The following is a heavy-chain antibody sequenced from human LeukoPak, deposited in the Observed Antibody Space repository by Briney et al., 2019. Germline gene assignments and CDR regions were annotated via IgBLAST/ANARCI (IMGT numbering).Heavy chain of an antibody. Sequence: SETLSLTCTVSGGSISSYYRSWIRQPAGKGLEWIGRIYTSGSTNYNPSLKSRVTMSVDTSKNQFSLKLSSVTAADTAVYYCARVSVTKPHFDYWGQGTLVTVSS. J-gene: IGHJ4*02. CDR1: GGSISSYY. D-gene: IGHD4-17*01. V-gene: IGHV4-4*07. CDR3: ARVSVTKPHFDY. CDR2: IYTSGST.